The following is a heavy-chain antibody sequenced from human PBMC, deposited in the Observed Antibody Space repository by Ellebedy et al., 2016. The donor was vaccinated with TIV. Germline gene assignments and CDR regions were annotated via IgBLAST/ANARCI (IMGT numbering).Heavy chain of an antibody. CDR3: ARLTGGTCYCAFDI. CDR1: GFPFSSYW. J-gene: IGHJ3*02. Sequence: PGGSLRLSCAASGFPFSSYWMHWVRQVPGKGLVWVSHIDGDGNSADYADTVKGRFTVSRDNAKNSLYLQMNSLRAEDTAVYYCARLTGGTCYCAFDIWGQGTMVTVSS. D-gene: IGHD2-15*01. V-gene: IGHV3-74*01. CDR2: IDGDGNSA.